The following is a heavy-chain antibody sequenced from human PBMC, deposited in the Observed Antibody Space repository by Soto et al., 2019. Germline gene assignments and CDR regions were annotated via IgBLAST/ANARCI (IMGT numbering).Heavy chain of an antibody. Sequence: GASGKVSCKTSGGTFSTFGISWARQAPGQGLEWMGGIIPFFGTAEYSQKFEDRITITADESTNTVYMDLRSLTSEDTAIYYCARTAPMDAGDKYYYDFWGQGALVTAPQ. CDR3: ARTAPMDAGDKYYYDF. V-gene: IGHV1-69*13. CDR2: IIPFFGTA. D-gene: IGHD3-16*01. CDR1: GGTFSTFG. J-gene: IGHJ4*02.